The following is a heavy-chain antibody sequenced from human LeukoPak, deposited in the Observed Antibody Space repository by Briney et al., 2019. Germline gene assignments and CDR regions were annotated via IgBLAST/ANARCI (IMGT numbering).Heavy chain of an antibody. J-gene: IGHJ4*02. CDR1: GGSISSSSYY. Sequence: ASETLSLTCTVSGGSISSSSYYWGWIRQPPGKGLEWIGSIYYSGSTYYNPSLKSRVTISVDTSKNQFSLKLSSVTAADTAVYYCARRPSSSGYSWCFWGQGTLVTVSS. V-gene: IGHV4-39*01. CDR3: ARRPSSSGYSWCF. D-gene: IGHD6-19*01. CDR2: IYYSGST.